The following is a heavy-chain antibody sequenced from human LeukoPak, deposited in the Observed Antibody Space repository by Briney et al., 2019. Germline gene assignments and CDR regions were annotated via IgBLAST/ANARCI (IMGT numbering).Heavy chain of an antibody. D-gene: IGHD6-19*01. V-gene: IGHV4-39*07. CDR1: GGSISSSSYY. CDR3: ARGRIAVAGMPFDY. Sequence: PSETLSLTCTVSGGSISSSSYYWGWIRQPPGKGLEWIGSIYYSGSTYYNPSLKGRVTISVDTSKNQFSLKLSSVTAADTAVYYCARGRIAVAGMPFDYWGQGTLVTVSS. CDR2: IYYSGST. J-gene: IGHJ4*02.